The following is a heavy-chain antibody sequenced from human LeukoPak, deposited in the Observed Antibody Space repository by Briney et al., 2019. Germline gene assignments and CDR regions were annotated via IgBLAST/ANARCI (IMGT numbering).Heavy chain of an antibody. Sequence: GESLKISCKGSGYSFTSYWIGWVRQMPGKGLEWMGIIYPGDSDTRYSPSFQGQVTISADKSISTAYLQWGSLKASDTAMYYCARHGSIAARRDWFDPWGQGTLVTVSS. CDR1: GYSFTSYW. CDR2: IYPGDSDT. V-gene: IGHV5-51*01. J-gene: IGHJ5*02. CDR3: ARHGSIAARRDWFDP. D-gene: IGHD6-6*01.